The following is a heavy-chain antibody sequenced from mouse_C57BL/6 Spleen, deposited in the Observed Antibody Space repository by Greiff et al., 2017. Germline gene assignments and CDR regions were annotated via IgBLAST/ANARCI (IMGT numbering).Heavy chain of an antibody. Sequence: QVQLQQSGAELMKPGASVKLSCKATGYTFTGYWIEWVKQRPGHGLEWIGEILPGSGSTNYTEKFKGKATFTADTSSNTAYMQLSSRTTEDSAIYYCARDDAYWGQGTLVTVSA. CDR2: ILPGSGST. V-gene: IGHV1-9*01. CDR1: GYTFTGYW. CDR3: ARDDAY. J-gene: IGHJ3*01.